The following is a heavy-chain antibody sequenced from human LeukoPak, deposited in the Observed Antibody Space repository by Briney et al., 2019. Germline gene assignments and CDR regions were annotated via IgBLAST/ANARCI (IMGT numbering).Heavy chain of an antibody. V-gene: IGHV4-34*01. Sequence: SETLSLTCTVSGGSISSDYWSWIRQPPGKGLEWIGEINHSGSTNYNPSLKSRVTISVDTSKNQFSLKLSSVTAADTAVYYCARGVAFDIWGQGTMVTVSS. CDR1: GGSISSDY. CDR3: ARGVAFDI. CDR2: INHSGST. J-gene: IGHJ3*02.